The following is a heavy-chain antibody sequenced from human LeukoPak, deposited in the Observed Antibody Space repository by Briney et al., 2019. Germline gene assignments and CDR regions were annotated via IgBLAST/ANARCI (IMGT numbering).Heavy chain of an antibody. Sequence: ASVKVSCKASGYTFTSYGISWVRQAPGQGLEWMGWISAYNGNTNYAQKLQGRVTMTTDTSTSTAYMELRSLRSDDTAVYYCARDKDVLLWFGTMDVWGKGTTVTISS. CDR3: ARDKDVLLWFGTMDV. CDR1: GYTFTSYG. D-gene: IGHD3-10*01. J-gene: IGHJ6*03. CDR2: ISAYNGNT. V-gene: IGHV1-18*01.